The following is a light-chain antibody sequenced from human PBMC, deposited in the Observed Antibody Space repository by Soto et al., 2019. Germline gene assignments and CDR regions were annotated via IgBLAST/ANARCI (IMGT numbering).Light chain of an antibody. V-gene: IGKV1-27*01. CDR1: QGISSS. J-gene: IGKJ1*01. CDR2: DAT. CDR3: QKYNSDPRA. Sequence: DIQMTQSPSSLSATVGDRVTVTCRASQGISSSLAWYQQKPGKVPKLLIYDATTLQSGVPSRSRGSGFGTDFTLTISSLLPEGVAAYYCQKYNSDPRAFGQGTKVEIK.